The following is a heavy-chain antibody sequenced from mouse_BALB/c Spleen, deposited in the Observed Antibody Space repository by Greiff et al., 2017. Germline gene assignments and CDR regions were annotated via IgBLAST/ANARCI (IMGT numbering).Heavy chain of an antibody. J-gene: IGHJ2*01. D-gene: IGHD1-1*01. CDR2: IDPETGGT. CDR3: TREGYYGSREGFDY. V-gene: IGHV1-15*01. CDR1: GYTFTDYE. Sequence: QVQLQQSGAELVRPGASVTLSCKASGYTFTDYEMHWVKQTPVHGLEWIGAIDPETGGTAYNQKFKGKATLTADKSSSTAYMELRSLTSEDSAVYYCTREGYYGSREGFDYGGQGTTLTVSS.